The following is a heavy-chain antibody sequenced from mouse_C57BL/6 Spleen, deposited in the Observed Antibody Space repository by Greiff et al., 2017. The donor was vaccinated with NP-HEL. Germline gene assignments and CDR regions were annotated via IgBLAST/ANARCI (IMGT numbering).Heavy chain of an antibody. D-gene: IGHD1-1*01. CDR1: GYTFTDYY. Sequence: QVQLQQSGAELVRPGASVKLSCKASGYTFTDYYINWVKQRPGQGLEWIARIYPGSGNTYYNEKFKGKATLTAEKSSSTAYMQLSSLTSEDSAVYFCARQGTTVVATLAMDYWGQGTSVTVSS. CDR2: IYPGSGNT. CDR3: ARQGTTVVATLAMDY. V-gene: IGHV1-76*01. J-gene: IGHJ4*01.